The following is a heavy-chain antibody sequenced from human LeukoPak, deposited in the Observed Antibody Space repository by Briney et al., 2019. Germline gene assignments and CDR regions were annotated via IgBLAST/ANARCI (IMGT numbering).Heavy chain of an antibody. CDR3: ASPPERTVTTP. V-gene: IGHV3-21*01. Sequence: GGSLRLSCAASGFAFSSYSMNWVRQAPGKGLEWVSSISSSSSYIYYADSVKGRFTISRDNAKNSLYLQMNSLRAEDTAVYYCASPPERTVTTPWGQGTLVTVSS. CDR2: ISSSSSYI. CDR1: GFAFSSYS. J-gene: IGHJ4*02. D-gene: IGHD4-17*01.